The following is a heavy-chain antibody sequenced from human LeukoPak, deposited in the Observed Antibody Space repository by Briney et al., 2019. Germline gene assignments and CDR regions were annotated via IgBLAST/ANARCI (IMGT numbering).Heavy chain of an antibody. CDR1: GFTFENSA. Sequence: GGSLRLSCAASGFTFENSAMHWVRQAPGKGLEWVSGISWNSGDLIYADSVKGRFTISRDNAKNSLHLQMNSLRLEDMALYYCARRYGDRAFDIWGQGTMVTVSS. J-gene: IGHJ3*02. CDR2: ISWNSGDL. D-gene: IGHD3-10*01. V-gene: IGHV3-9*03. CDR3: ARRYGDRAFDI.